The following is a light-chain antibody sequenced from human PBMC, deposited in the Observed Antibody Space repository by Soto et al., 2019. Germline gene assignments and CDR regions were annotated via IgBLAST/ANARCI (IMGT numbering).Light chain of an antibody. V-gene: IGKV1-39*01. CDR1: QSISSY. Sequence: DIQMTQSPSSLSASVGDRVTITCRTSQSISSYLNWYQQKPGIAPKVLIYAASSLQSGVPLRFSGGGSGTDFTLTISSLQPEDFATYYCQQSYSTPYTFGQGTRLEIK. CDR2: AAS. J-gene: IGKJ2*01. CDR3: QQSYSTPYT.